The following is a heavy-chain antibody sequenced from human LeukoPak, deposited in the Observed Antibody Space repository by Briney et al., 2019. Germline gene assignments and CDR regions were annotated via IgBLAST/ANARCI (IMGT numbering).Heavy chain of an antibody. V-gene: IGHV4-61*02. CDR3: ARSPGQSWWYYIFDY. D-gene: IGHD2-15*01. CDR2: IYTSGST. J-gene: IGHJ4*02. CDR1: GGSISSGSYY. Sequence: SETLSLTCTVSGGSISSGSYYWSWIRQPAGKGLEWIGRIYTSGSTNYNPPLKSRVTISVDTSKNKFSLKLSSVTAADTAVYYCARSPGQSWWYYIFDYWGQGTLVTVSS.